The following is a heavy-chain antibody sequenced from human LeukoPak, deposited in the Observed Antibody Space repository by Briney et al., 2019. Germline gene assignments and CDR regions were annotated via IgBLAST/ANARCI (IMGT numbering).Heavy chain of an antibody. V-gene: IGHV3-53*01. CDR2: IYSGGST. CDR1: GFTVSSNY. J-gene: IGHJ4*02. CDR3: AREGATTSFDY. Sequence: GGSLRLSCAASGFTVSSNYMNWVRQAPGKGLEWVSVIYSGGSTYYADSVKGRFTISRDNSKNTLYLQMNSLRAEDTAVYYCAREGATTSFDYWGQGTLVTVSS. D-gene: IGHD1-26*01.